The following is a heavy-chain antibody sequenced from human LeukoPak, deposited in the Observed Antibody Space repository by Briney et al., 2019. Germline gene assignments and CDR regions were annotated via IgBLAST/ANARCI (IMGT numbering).Heavy chain of an antibody. J-gene: IGHJ3*02. CDR2: IFPGESHI. CDR3: ASQYYYDSSGYLDAFDI. Sequence: GESLKISCKGFGYSFRDYWIGWVRQMPGKDLEWMGIIFPGESHINYSPTFEGRVTISADESINTAYLQWSSLTASDTAMYYCASQYYYDSSGYLDAFDIWGQGTMVTVSS. D-gene: IGHD3-22*01. CDR1: GYSFRDYW. V-gene: IGHV5-51*01.